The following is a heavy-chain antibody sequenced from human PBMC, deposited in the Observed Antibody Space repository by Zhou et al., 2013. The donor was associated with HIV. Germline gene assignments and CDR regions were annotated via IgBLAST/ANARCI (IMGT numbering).Heavy chain of an antibody. CDR3: ALKPPYYGSDIEVDY. V-gene: IGHV1-8*01. CDR1: GYTFTSYD. CDR2: MNPNSGNT. D-gene: IGHD3-10*01. Sequence: QVQLVQSGAEVKKPGASVKVSCKASGYTFTSYDINWVRQATGQGLEWMGWMNPNSGNTGYAQKFQGRVTMTRNTSISTAYMELRSLRSDDTAVYYCALKPPYYGSDIEVDYWGQGTLVTVSS. J-gene: IGHJ4*02.